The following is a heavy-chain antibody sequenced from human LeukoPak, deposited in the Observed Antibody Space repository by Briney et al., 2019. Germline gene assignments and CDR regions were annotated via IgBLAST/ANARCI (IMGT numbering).Heavy chain of an antibody. V-gene: IGHV3-23*01. CDR2: ISGSGGST. CDR1: GFTFSSHA. D-gene: IGHD3-22*01. J-gene: IGHJ4*02. Sequence: GGSLRLSCAASGFTFSSHAMSWVRQAPGKGLEWVSAISGSGGSTYYADSVKGRFTISRDNSKNTLYLQMNSLRAEDTAVYYCAKDIFDSSGPLDYWGQGTLVTVSS. CDR3: AKDIFDSSGPLDY.